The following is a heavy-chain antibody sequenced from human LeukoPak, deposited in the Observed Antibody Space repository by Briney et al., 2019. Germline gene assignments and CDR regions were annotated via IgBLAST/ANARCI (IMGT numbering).Heavy chain of an antibody. CDR1: GGSISSSSYY. CDR2: INYSGST. CDR3: ARLGIVVVPAAMGLVDY. V-gene: IGHV4-39*01. J-gene: IGHJ4*02. D-gene: IGHD2-2*03. Sequence: SETLSLTCTVSGGSISSSSYYWGWIRQPPGKGLEWIGSINYSGSTYYNPSLKSRVTISVDTSKNQFSLKLSSVTAADTAVYYCARLGIVVVPAAMGLVDYWGQGTLVTVSS.